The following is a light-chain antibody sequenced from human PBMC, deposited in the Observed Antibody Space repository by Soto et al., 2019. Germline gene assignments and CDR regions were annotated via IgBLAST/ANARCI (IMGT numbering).Light chain of an antibody. CDR2: DVS. CDR1: SSDVGGYNY. Sequence: QSALTQPASVSGSPGQSITISCTGTSSDVGGYNYVSWYQQHPGKPPKLMNYDVSNRPSGVSNRFSGSKSGNTASLTISGLQAEEEADYYCSSYTSSSSIYVFGNGTKLTVI. V-gene: IGLV2-14*01. J-gene: IGLJ1*01. CDR3: SSYTSSSSIYV.